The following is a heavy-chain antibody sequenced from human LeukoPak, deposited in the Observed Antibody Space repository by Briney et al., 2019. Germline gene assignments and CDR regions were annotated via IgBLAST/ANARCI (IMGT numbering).Heavy chain of an antibody. Sequence: SETLSLTCTVSGGSISSGGHYWSWIRQHPGKGLEWIGYIYYSGSTYYNPSLKSRVTISVETSKNQFSLKLSSVTAADTAVYYCARVEVDYYFDYWGQGTLVTVSS. CDR2: IYYSGST. J-gene: IGHJ4*02. CDR3: ARVEVDYYFDY. CDR1: GGSISSGGHY. D-gene: IGHD2-15*01. V-gene: IGHV4-31*03.